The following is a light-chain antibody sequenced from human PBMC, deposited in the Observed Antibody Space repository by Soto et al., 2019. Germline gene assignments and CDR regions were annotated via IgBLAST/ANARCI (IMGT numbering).Light chain of an antibody. CDR2: GAS. Sequence: DIVMTQSPATLSVSPGARATLSCRASQSVSSSYLAWYQQKPGQAPRHLIYGASSRATGIPDRFSGSGSGTDFTLTISSLQPEDFATYYCQQSNTFPFTFGAGTKVDIK. V-gene: IGKV3D-20*02. CDR1: QSVSSSY. CDR3: QQSNTFPFT. J-gene: IGKJ3*01.